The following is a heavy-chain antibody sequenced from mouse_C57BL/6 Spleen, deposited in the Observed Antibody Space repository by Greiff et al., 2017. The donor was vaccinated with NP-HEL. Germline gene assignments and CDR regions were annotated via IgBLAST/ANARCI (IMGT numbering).Heavy chain of an antibody. V-gene: IGHV6-3*01. CDR2: ISLNSDTYTK. CDR1: GFTFSNYW. CDR3: TGLLLYEAD. Sequence: EVKLMESGGGLVQPGGSMKLSCVASGFTFSNYWMNWVRQSPEKGLEWVAQISLNSDTYTKHHAESGQGRFTISSDESKSSVYLQMDNLRAEDTGLYYCTGLLLYEADWGKGTLVTVSA. D-gene: IGHD2-10*01. J-gene: IGHJ3*01.